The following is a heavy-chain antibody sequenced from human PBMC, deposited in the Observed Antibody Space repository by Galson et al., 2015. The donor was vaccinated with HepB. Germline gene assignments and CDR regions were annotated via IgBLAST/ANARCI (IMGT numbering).Heavy chain of an antibody. V-gene: IGHV3-64D*09. CDR3: VKTTSDYYYMH. Sequence: LRLSCAASGFTFNTYAMHWVRQAPGKGLEYISAISSDGSATYYTDSVKDRFTISRDDSKNTLSLQMSSLRVEDTAVYYCVKTTSDYYYMHWGQGTLVTVSS. D-gene: IGHD3-22*01. CDR1: GFTFNTYA. CDR2: ISSDGSAT. J-gene: IGHJ4*02.